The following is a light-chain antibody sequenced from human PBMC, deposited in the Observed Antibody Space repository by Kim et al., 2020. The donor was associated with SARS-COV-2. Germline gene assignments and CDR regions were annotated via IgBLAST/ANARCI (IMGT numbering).Light chain of an antibody. CDR3: GTWDSSLSAPV. Sequence: GQKIPISGSGSSANIGNNYVSWCQQHPATAPKLLIYDNDKRPTGIPYRFSGSKSGTSAALGITGLQPGDEADYYCGTWDSSLSAPVFGGGTQLTVL. CDR2: DND. V-gene: IGLV1-51*01. CDR1: SANIGNNY. J-gene: IGLJ2*01.